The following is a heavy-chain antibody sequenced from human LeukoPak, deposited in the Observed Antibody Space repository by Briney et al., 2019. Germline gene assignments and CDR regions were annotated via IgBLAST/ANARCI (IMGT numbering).Heavy chain of an antibody. D-gene: IGHD7-27*01. CDR3: ARDPESNWGWDLDY. J-gene: IGHJ4*02. V-gene: IGHV3-33*01. CDR2: IWYDGSNK. Sequence: GGSLRLSCAASGFTFSSYGMHWVRQAPGKGLEWVAVIWYDGSNKYYADSVKGRFTISRDSAKNSLHLQMNSLRAEDTAVYYCARDPESNWGWDLDYWGQGTLVTVSS. CDR1: GFTFSSYG.